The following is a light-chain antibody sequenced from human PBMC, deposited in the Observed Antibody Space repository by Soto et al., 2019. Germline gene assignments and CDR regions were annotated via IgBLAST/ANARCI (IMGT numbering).Light chain of an antibody. V-gene: IGKV3-15*01. CDR2: GAS. CDR1: QSVSSN. Sequence: EVVMTQSPATLSVSPGERVTLSCRASQSVSSNLAWYQQKPGQAPSLLISGASTRATGIPARFSGSGSGTEFTLTISTLQSEDFAVYYCQQYNNWPPVTFGQGTRLEIK. J-gene: IGKJ5*01. CDR3: QQYNNWPPVT.